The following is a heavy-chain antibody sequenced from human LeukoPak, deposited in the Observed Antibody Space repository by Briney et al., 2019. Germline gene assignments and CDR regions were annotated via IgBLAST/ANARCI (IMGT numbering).Heavy chain of an antibody. J-gene: IGHJ6*03. CDR1: GGSISSHY. Sequence: PSETLSLTCTVSGGSISSHYWSWIRQPPGKGLEWIGYIYYSGSTNYNPSLKTRVTISVDTSKNQFSMKLSSVTAADTAVYYCARVANSAGSLVVVPAALSYPYYMDVWGKGTTVTVSS. CDR2: IYYSGST. CDR3: ARVANSAGSLVVVPAALSYPYYMDV. D-gene: IGHD2-2*01. V-gene: IGHV4-59*11.